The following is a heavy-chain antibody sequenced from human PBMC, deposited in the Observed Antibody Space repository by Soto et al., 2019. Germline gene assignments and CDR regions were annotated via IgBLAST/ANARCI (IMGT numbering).Heavy chain of an antibody. CDR2: ISYDGSNK. CDR3: ARSIGWFQDAFDI. Sequence: GGSLRLSCAASEFTFDKYYMTWVRQAPGKGLEWVADISYDGSNKYYADSVKGRFTISRDNSKNTLYLQMNSLRAEDTAVYYCARSIGWFQDAFDIWGQGTMVTVSS. D-gene: IGHD6-19*01. J-gene: IGHJ3*02. CDR1: EFTFDKYY. V-gene: IGHV3-30*03.